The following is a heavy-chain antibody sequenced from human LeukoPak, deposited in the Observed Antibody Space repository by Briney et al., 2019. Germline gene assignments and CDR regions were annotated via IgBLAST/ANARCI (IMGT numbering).Heavy chain of an antibody. CDR2: IKEDGSEK. CDR3: ARHYDSGSYDY. V-gene: IGHV3-7*02. D-gene: IGHD3-10*01. J-gene: IGHJ4*02. Sequence: GGSLRLSCAASGFNPSDNWMSWVRQAPGKGLEWVANIKEDGSEKYYVDSVKGRFTISRDNAKNTLYLQMNSLRAEDTAVYYCARHYDSGSYDYWGQGTLVTVSS. CDR1: GFNPSDNW.